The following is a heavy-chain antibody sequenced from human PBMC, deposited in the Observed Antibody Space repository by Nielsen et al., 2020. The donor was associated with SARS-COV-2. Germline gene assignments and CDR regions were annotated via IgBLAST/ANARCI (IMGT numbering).Heavy chain of an antibody. CDR3: ARETLDHTSSFVDF. CDR2: IWYDGSNE. D-gene: IGHD2-2*01. CDR1: GFTFSSYG. V-gene: IGHV3-30*19. J-gene: IGHJ4*02. Sequence: GESLKISCAASGFTFSSYGMHWVRQAPGKGLEWVAVIWYDGSNEHYADSVKGRFSISRDNSKNLVYLQMNSLKPEDTAMYYCARETLDHTSSFVDFWGQGTLVTVSS.